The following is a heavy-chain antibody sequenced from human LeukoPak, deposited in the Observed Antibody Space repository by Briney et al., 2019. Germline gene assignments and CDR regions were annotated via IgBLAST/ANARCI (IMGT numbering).Heavy chain of an antibody. D-gene: IGHD2-2*01. V-gene: IGHV4-34*01. CDR1: GGSFSGYY. CDR3: ARRQYCSSTSCPDNWFDP. Sequence: SETLSLTCAVYGGSFSGYYWSWIRQPPGKGLEWIGSIYYSGSTYYNPSLKSRVTISVDTSKNQFSLKLSSVTAADTAVYYCARRQYCSSTSCPDNWFDPWGQGTLVTVSS. CDR2: IYYSGST. J-gene: IGHJ5*02.